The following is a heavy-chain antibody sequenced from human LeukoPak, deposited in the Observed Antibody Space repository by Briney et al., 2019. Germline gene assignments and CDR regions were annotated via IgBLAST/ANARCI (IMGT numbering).Heavy chain of an antibody. D-gene: IGHD6-25*01. J-gene: IGHJ3*02. CDR1: GGTFSSYA. V-gene: IGHV1-69*05. Sequence: GASVKVSCKASGGTFSSYAISWVRQAPGQGLEWMGGIIPIFGTANYAQKFQGRVTITTDESTSTAYMELSSLRSEDTAVYYCARSGTHGDAFDIWGQGTMVTVSS. CDR3: ARSGTHGDAFDI. CDR2: IIPIFGTA.